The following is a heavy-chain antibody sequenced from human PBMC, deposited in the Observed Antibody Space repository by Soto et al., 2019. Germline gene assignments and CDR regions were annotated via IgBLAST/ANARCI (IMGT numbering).Heavy chain of an antibody. CDR1: GYTFTGHY. V-gene: IGHV1-2*02. D-gene: IGHD3-22*01. CDR3: ARGLNYFDTLGSVYRPDAFDI. CDR2: INPNSGGT. J-gene: IGHJ3*02. Sequence: ASVKVSCKTSGYTFTGHYMHWVRQAPGQGLEWMAWINPNSGGTNYAQRFQGRVTMTRDTSISTAYMELSSLRSDDTAVYYCARGLNYFDTLGSVYRPDAFDIWGRGTMVTVSS.